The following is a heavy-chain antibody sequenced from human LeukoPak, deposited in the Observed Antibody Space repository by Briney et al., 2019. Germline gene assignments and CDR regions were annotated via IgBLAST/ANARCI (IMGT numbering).Heavy chain of an antibody. Sequence: ASVKVSCKASGGTFSSYAISWVRQPPGQGLEWMGRIIPILGIANYAQKFQGRVTITADKSTSTAYMELSSLRSEDTAVYYCASVRQPNSSGWYNDYWGQGTLVTVSS. J-gene: IGHJ4*02. CDR3: ASVRQPNSSGWYNDY. CDR1: GGTFSSYA. V-gene: IGHV1-69*04. CDR2: IIPILGIA. D-gene: IGHD6-19*01.